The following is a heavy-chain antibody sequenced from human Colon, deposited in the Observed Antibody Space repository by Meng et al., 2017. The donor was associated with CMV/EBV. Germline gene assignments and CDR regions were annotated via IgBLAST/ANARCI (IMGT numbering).Heavy chain of an antibody. V-gene: IGHV3-48*04. J-gene: IGHJ4*02. CDR1: GFPFSDYS. Sequence: RGSLRLSCAASGFPFSDYSMNWVRQAPGKGLEWVSYIRAGAIYYAASVKGRFTISRDDARNSLYLQMNSLRAEDTAMYYCVRDNRWAFDHWGQGALVTVSS. CDR3: VRDNRWAFDH. CDR2: IRAGAI. D-gene: IGHD2/OR15-2a*01.